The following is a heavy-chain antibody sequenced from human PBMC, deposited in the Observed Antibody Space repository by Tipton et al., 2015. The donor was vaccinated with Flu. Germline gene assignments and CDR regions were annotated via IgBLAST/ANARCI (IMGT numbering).Heavy chain of an antibody. D-gene: IGHD3-9*01. CDR3: ARGDYDILTGYSIGMDV. CDR2: ISAYNGNT. J-gene: IGHJ6*02. V-gene: IGHV1-18*01. CDR1: GYTFTSYG. Sequence: QLVQSGAEVKKPGASVKVSCKASGYTFTSYGISWVRQAPGQGLEWMGWISAYNGNTNYAQKLQGRVTMTTDTSTSTAYMELRSLRSDDTAVYYCARGDYDILTGYSIGMDVWGQGTTVTVSS.